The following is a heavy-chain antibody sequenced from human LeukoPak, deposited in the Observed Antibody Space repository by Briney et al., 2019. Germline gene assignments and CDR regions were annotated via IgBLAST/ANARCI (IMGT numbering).Heavy chain of an antibody. D-gene: IGHD3-22*01. J-gene: IGHJ4*02. CDR2: INPNSGGT. Sequence: ASVKVSCKASGYTFTGYYMHWVRQAPGQGLEWMGRINPNSGGTNYAQKFQGRVTITTDESTSTAYMELSSLRSEDTAVYYCARVYDSSGYVFDYWGQGTLVTVSS. V-gene: IGHV1-2*06. CDR1: GYTFTGYY. CDR3: ARVYDSSGYVFDY.